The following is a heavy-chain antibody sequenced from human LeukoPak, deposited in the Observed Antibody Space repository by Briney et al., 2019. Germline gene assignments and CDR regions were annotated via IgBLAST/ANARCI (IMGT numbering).Heavy chain of an antibody. CDR1: GFIFNNYG. CDR3: AKGSSGYFADL. D-gene: IGHD3-22*01. V-gene: IGHV3-23*01. CDR2: ISKDGGGT. J-gene: IGHJ5*02. Sequence: GGSLRLSCAASGFIFNNYGLIWVRQAPGKGLEWVSAISKDGGGTQYADFVEGRFTISRDNPKNSPFLQMSSLRAGDMALYYSAKGSSGYFADLWGQGTLVTVSS.